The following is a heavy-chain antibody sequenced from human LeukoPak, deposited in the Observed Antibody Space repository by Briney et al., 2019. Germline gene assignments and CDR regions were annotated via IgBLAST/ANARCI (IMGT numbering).Heavy chain of an antibody. Sequence: GESLKIPCKGSGYRFTSYWIAWVRQMPGKGLEWMGIIYPGDSDTRYSPSFQGQVTISADKSISTAYLQWSSLKASDTAMYYCARQSPLWYFDLWGRGTLVTVSS. V-gene: IGHV5-51*01. CDR2: IYPGDSDT. CDR1: GYRFTSYW. J-gene: IGHJ2*01. CDR3: ARQSPLWYFDL.